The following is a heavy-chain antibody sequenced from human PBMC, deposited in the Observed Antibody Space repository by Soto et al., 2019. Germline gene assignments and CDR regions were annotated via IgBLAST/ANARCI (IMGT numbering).Heavy chain of an antibody. V-gene: IGHV1-24*01. CDR1: GYTITELS. J-gene: IGHJ4*02. CDR3: ATIDLRATVTTFDY. CDR2: FDPEDGET. Sequence: ASVKVSFKVSGYTITELSMHWVRQAPGKGLEWMGGFDPEDGETIYAQKFQGRVTMTEDTSTDTAYMELSSLRSEDTAVYSCATIDLRATVTTFDYWGQGTLVTVSS. D-gene: IGHD4-4*01.